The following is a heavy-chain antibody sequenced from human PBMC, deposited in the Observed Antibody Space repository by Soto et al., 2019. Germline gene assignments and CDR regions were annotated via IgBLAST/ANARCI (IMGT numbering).Heavy chain of an antibody. Sequence: EVQLVESGGGLVKPGGSLRLSCAASGFTFSSYSMNWVRQAPGKGLEWVSSISSSSSYIYYADSVKGRFHISRDNAKNSLYLQMNSLRAEDTAVYYCARGNVAGYYFDYWGQGTLVTVSS. CDR1: GFTFSSYS. V-gene: IGHV3-21*01. CDR2: ISSSSSYI. J-gene: IGHJ4*02. CDR3: ARGNVAGYYFDY. D-gene: IGHD6-19*01.